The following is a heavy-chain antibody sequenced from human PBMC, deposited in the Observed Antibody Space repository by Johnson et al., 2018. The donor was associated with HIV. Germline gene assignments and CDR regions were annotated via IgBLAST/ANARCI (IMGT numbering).Heavy chain of an antibody. D-gene: IGHD1-26*01. CDR2: INWNGGST. J-gene: IGHJ6*01. Sequence: VQLVESGGGEVRPGGSLRLSCVASGFNFDDYGVSWVRQAPGKGLEWVSGINWNGGSTGYADSVKGRFTISRDNAKNTLFLQMNSLRAEDTSVYYCSKEGSVRGGRQPGALVGMPIVMMCGGKGTMVTVSS. CDR1: GFNFDDYG. V-gene: IGHV3-20*04. CDR3: SKEGSVRGGRQPGALVGMPIVMMC.